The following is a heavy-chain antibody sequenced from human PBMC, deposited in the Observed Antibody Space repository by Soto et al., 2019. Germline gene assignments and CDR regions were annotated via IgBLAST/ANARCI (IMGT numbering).Heavy chain of an antibody. CDR2: INPNGGVT. CDR3: ARESGGATATLDYYYFYMDV. Sequence: QVQLVQSGAEVKKPGASVTVSCRSSGDTFNDYYIHWVRQAPGQGLGWMGWINPNGGVTKYAQKLHGRVTMTRDTSIRTVYMQLSRLRSDDTAVYYCARESGGATATLDYYYFYMDVWGTGTTVTVSS. V-gene: IGHV1-2*02. D-gene: IGHD1-26*01. CDR1: GDTFNDYY. J-gene: IGHJ6*03.